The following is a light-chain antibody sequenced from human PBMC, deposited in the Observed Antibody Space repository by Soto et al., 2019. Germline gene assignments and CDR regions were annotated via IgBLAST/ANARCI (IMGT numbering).Light chain of an antibody. Sequence: EIVMTQSPATLSVSPGERATLSCRASQSFINKLAWYQQKPGQAPRLVIYDTSTRATGIPARFSGSGSGTEFTLTISSLQSEDYAVYYCQQYNVWPPITFGQGTRLEIK. V-gene: IGKV3-15*01. J-gene: IGKJ5*01. CDR2: DTS. CDR3: QQYNVWPPIT. CDR1: QSFINK.